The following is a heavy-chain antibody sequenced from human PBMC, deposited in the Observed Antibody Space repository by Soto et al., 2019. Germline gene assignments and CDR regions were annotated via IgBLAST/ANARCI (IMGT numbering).Heavy chain of an antibody. J-gene: IGHJ4*02. CDR1: GGSFSGYY. CDR3: ARDKITGLFDY. CDR2: INHSGST. V-gene: IGHV4-34*01. D-gene: IGHD2-8*02. Sequence: QVQLQQWGAGLLKPSETLSLTCAVYGGSFSGYYWTWIRQPPGTGLEWIGEINHSGSTNYNPSHKSRVTISVDTSTNQFSLKLTSVTAADTAVYYCARDKITGLFDYWGQGTLVTVSS.